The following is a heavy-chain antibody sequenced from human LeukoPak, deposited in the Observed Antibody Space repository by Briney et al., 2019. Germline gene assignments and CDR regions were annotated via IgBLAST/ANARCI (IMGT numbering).Heavy chain of an antibody. D-gene: IGHD3-16*01. CDR2: IYSGGST. V-gene: IGHV3-53*01. Sequence: GGSLRLSCAASGFTVSSNYMSWVRQAPGKGLEGVSVIYSGGSTYYADSVKGRFTISRDNSKNTLYLQMNSLRAEDTAVYYCARALGASRFDYWGQGTLVTVSS. CDR1: GFTVSSNY. J-gene: IGHJ4*02. CDR3: ARALGASRFDY.